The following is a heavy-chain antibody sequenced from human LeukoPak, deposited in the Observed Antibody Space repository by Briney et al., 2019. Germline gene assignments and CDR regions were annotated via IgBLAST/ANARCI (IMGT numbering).Heavy chain of an antibody. CDR2: ISAYNGNT. CDR3: ARGGSITMVRGVIIPEW. Sequence: GASVKVSCKASGYTFTSYGISWVRQAPGQGLEWMGWISAYNGNTNYAQKLQGRVTMTTDTSTSTAYMELRSLRSDDTAVYYCARGGSITMVRGVIIPEWWGQGTLVTVSS. CDR1: GYTFTSYG. V-gene: IGHV1-18*01. J-gene: IGHJ4*02. D-gene: IGHD3-10*01.